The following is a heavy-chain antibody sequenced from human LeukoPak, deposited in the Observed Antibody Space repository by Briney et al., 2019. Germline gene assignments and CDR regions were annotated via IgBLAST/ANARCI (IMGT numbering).Heavy chain of an antibody. D-gene: IGHD6-13*01. V-gene: IGHV4-39*01. CDR1: GLTVSSNF. CDR2: IYYSGST. CDR3: TRRRGGSSLFDY. Sequence: GSLRLSCAASGLTVSSNFMSWIRQPPGKGLEWIGNIYYSGSTYYNPSLKSRVTISVDTSKNQFSLNLNSVTAADTAVYYCTRRRGGSSLFDYWGQGTLVTVSS. J-gene: IGHJ4*02.